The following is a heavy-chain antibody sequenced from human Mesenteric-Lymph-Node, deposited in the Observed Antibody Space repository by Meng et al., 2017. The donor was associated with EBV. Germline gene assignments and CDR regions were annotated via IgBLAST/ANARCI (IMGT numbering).Heavy chain of an antibody. Sequence: QGPQQQWGAGLLKPSETLSPPCAVYGGSFSGSFWSWIRQPPGKGLEWIGEINPSGGTNYSPSPKSRVTISLDTSKNRFSLKLSSVTAADTAVYYCARSTRGYSSSWFDYWSQGTLVTVSS. V-gene: IGHV4-34*02. CDR2: INPSGGT. CDR3: ARSTRGYSSSWFDY. D-gene: IGHD6-13*01. J-gene: IGHJ4*02. CDR1: GGSFSGSF.